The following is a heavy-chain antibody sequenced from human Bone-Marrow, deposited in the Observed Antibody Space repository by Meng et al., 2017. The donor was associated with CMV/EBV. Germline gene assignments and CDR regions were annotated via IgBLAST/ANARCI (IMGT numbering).Heavy chain of an antibody. J-gene: IGHJ4*02. CDR2: INPTTGGT. D-gene: IGHD2-2*01. CDR3: ASAIVEVPAAIPDY. V-gene: IGHV1-2*02. CDR1: EYTLTGYY. Sequence: ASVKVSCKASEYTLTGYYIHWVRQAPGQGLEWMGWINPTTGGTNYAQNFQGRVTMTRDTSITTASMELSGLTSDDTAVYFCASAIVEVPAAIPDYWGQGTLVTVSS.